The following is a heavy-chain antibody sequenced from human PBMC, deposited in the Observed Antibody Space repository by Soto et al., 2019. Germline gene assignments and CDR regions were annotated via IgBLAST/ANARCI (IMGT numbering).Heavy chain of an antibody. V-gene: IGHV3-74*02. Sequence: EVQLLESGGGLVQPGGSVRLSCAASGFPFSSYAMSWVRQAPGKGLVWVSRMNEDGGTRDYADSVKGRFTISRDNAKNTLYLQMNSLRVEDTAVYYCASDLSGRADVWGQGTTVTVSS. CDR2: MNEDGGTR. CDR1: GFPFSSYA. J-gene: IGHJ6*02. CDR3: ASDLSGRADV. D-gene: IGHD3-10*01.